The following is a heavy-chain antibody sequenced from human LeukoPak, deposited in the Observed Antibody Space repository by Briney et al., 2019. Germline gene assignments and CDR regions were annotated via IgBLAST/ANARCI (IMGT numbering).Heavy chain of an antibody. CDR3: ARDLALGSSWYYYFDY. J-gene: IGHJ4*02. Sequence: ASVKVSCKASGYTFTSYGISWVRQAPGQGLEWMGWISAYNGNTNYAQKFQGRVTMTRDTSTSTVYMELSSLRSEDTAVYYCARDLALGSSWYYYFDYWGQGTLVTVSS. CDR2: ISAYNGNT. D-gene: IGHD6-13*01. V-gene: IGHV1-18*01. CDR1: GYTFTSYG.